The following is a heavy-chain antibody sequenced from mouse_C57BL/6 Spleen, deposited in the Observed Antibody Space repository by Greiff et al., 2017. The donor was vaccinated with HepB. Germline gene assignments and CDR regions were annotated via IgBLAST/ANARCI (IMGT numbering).Heavy chain of an antibody. V-gene: IGHV1-19*01. D-gene: IGHD2-3*01. J-gene: IGHJ1*03. CDR3: ARAPDGYHWYFDV. CDR1: GYTFTDYY. CDR2: INPYNGGT. Sequence: VQLQQSGPVLVKPGASVKMSCKASGYTFTDYYMNWVKQSHGKSLEWIGVINPYNGGTSYNQKFKGKATLTVDKSSSTAYMELNSLTSEDSAVYYCARAPDGYHWYFDVWGTGTTVTVSS.